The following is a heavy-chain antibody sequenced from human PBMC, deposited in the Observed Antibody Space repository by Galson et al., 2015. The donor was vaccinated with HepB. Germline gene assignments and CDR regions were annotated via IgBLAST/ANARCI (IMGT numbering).Heavy chain of an antibody. V-gene: IGHV3-48*01. J-gene: IGHJ2*01. CDR1: GFTFSSYT. D-gene: IGHD3-16*01. CDR3: GRAGFYDSVYGHFDL. CDR2: ISSSRDTI. Sequence: SLRLSCAASGFTFSSYTMNWVRQAPGKGLEWISYISSSRDTIHYVDSVKGRLTISRDNAKNSLYLEMNSLSGEDTAVYYFGRAGFYDSVYGHFDLWGRGTLVTVSS.